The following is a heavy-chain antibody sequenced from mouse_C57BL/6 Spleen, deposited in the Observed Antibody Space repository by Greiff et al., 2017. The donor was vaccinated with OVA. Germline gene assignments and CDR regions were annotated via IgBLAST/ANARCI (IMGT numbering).Heavy chain of an antibody. CDR3: ATGNYGAMDY. J-gene: IGHJ4*01. V-gene: IGHV5-17*01. D-gene: IGHD2-1*01. Sequence: EVKLVESGGGLVKPGGSLKLSCAASGFTFSDYGMHWVRQAPEKGREWVAYISSGSSTIYYADTVKGRFTISRDNAKNTLFLQMTSLRSEDTAMYYCATGNYGAMDYWGQGTSVTVSS. CDR1: GFTFSDYG. CDR2: ISSGSSTI.